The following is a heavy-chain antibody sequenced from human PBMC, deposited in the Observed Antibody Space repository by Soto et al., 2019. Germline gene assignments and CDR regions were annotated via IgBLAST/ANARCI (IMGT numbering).Heavy chain of an antibody. D-gene: IGHD3-16*01. CDR2: ISGSGGRS. CDR1: GFTFSNYV. CDR3: AKAYFVWSSDQPYYFDY. V-gene: IGHV3-23*01. J-gene: IGHJ4*02. Sequence: EVQLLDSGGGLVQPGGSLRLSCAASGFTFSNYVMTWVRQGPGKGLEWVSGISGSGGRSYYADSVKGRFTISRDNSKSTLYLQMNSLRAEDTAVYYCAKAYFVWSSDQPYYFDYWGEGTLVTVSS.